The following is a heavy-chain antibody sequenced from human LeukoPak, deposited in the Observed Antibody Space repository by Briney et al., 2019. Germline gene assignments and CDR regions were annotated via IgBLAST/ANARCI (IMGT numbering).Heavy chain of an antibody. CDR2: IYYSGST. V-gene: IGHV4-39*07. Sequence: SETLSLTCTVSGGSISSSSYYWGWIRQPPGKGLEWIGSIYYSGSTYYNPSLKSRVTISVDTSKNQFSLKLTSVTAADTAVYYCAREPQVTYYYNSGSPGWFDPWGQGTLVTVSS. CDR3: AREPQVTYYYNSGSPGWFDP. CDR1: GGSISSSSYY. D-gene: IGHD3-10*01. J-gene: IGHJ5*02.